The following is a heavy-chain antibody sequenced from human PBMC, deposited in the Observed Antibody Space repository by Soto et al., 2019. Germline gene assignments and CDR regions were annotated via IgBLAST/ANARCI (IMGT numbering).Heavy chain of an antibody. CDR2: ISSDGTKK. Sequence: QVQLVESGGGVVQPGRSLRLSCAASNFTFTSYDLHWVRQAPGKGLEWVAFISSDGTKKYYADSVKGRFTISRDNSKNTLYLQRNTLNPEDTAVYHCAKDPQVNTFFGGQEPL. J-gene: IGHJ4*02. V-gene: IGHV3-30*18. CDR3: AKDPQVNTFF. CDR1: NFTFTSYD.